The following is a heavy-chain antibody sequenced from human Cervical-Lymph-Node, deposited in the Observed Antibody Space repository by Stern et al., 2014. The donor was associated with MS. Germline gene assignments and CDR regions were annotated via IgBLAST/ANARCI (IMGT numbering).Heavy chain of an antibody. Sequence: MQLVESGGGVVQPGRSLRLSCAASGFSFNSYAMHWVRQAPGKGLEWVALISYTGCNPYYADSVKGRFTISRDNFKNTLYLEMNSLRPEDTAVYYCARDRRGGGATRIGYWGQGTLVTVSS. CDR1: GFSFNSYA. D-gene: IGHD1-26*01. CDR3: ARDRRGGGATRIGY. CDR2: ISYTGCNP. J-gene: IGHJ4*02. V-gene: IGHV3-30-3*01.